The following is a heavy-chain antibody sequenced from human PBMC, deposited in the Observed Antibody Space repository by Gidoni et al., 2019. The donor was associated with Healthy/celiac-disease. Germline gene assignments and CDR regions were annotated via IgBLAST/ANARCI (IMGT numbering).Heavy chain of an antibody. J-gene: IGHJ3*02. V-gene: IGHV1-2*02. Sequence: QVQLVQSGAEVKKPGASVKVSCKASGYTFTGYYMHGVRQVPGQGLEWMGWINPNSGGTNYAQKFQGRVTMTRDTSISTAYMELSRLRSDDTAVYYCARDRGSITGTDDAFDIWGQGTMVTVSS. CDR3: ARDRGSITGTDDAFDI. D-gene: IGHD1-7*01. CDR2: INPNSGGT. CDR1: GYTFTGYY.